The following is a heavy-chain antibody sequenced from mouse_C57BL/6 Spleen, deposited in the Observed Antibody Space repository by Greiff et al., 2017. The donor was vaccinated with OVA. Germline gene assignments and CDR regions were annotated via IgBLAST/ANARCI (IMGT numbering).Heavy chain of an antibody. CDR1: GYTFTDYN. J-gene: IGHJ1*03. D-gene: IGHD1-1*01. CDR3: ARPPRYGSSYGYFDV. V-gene: IGHV1-18*01. CDR2: INPNNGGT. Sequence: VQLQQSGPELVKPGASVKIPCKASGYTFTDYNMDWVKQSHGKSLEWIGDINPNNGGTSYNQKFKGKATLTVDKSSSTAYMELRSLTSEDTAVYYCARPPRYGSSYGYFDVWGTGTTVTVSS.